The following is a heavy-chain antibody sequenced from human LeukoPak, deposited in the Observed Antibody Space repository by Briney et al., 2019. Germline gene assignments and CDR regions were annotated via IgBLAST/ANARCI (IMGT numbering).Heavy chain of an antibody. CDR2: ISSSSSYI. D-gene: IGHD2-15*01. CDR3: ARDSIEVVVAATFDY. Sequence: GGSLRLSCAASGFTFSSYSMNWVRQAPGKGLEWVSSISSSSSYIYYADSVKGRFTISRDNAKNSLYLQMNSLRAEDTAVYYCARDSIEVVVAATFDYWGQGTLVTVSS. CDR1: GFTFSSYS. V-gene: IGHV3-21*01. J-gene: IGHJ4*02.